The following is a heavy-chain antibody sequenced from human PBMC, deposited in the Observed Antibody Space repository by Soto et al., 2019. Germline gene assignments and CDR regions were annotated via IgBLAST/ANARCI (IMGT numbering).Heavy chain of an antibody. CDR3: ARDLPEVVPAAFDAFDI. Sequence: ASVKVSCKASGYTFTSYGISWVRQAPGQGLEWMGWISAYNGNTNYAQKLQGRVTMTTDTSTGTAYMELRSLRSDDTAVYYCARDLPEVVPAAFDAFDIWVQGTMVTVSS. V-gene: IGHV1-18*01. J-gene: IGHJ3*02. D-gene: IGHD2-2*01. CDR2: ISAYNGNT. CDR1: GYTFTSYG.